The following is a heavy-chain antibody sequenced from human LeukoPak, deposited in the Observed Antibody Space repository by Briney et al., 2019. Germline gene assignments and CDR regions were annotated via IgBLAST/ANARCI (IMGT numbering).Heavy chain of an antibody. V-gene: IGHV3-23*01. CDR3: RGYGSGRRNWFDP. CDR2: ISGSGGST. Sequence: PGGSLRLSCAASGFTVSSNYMSWVRQAPGKGLEWVSAISGSGGSTYYADSVKGRFTISRDNSKNTLYLQMNSLRAEDTAVYYRRGYGSGRRNWFDPWGQGTLVTVSS. D-gene: IGHD3-10*01. CDR1: GFTVSSNY. J-gene: IGHJ5*02.